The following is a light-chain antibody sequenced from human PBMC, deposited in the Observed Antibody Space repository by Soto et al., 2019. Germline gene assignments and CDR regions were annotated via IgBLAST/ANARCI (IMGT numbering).Light chain of an antibody. CDR1: QSVSSN. CDR3: QQYNNWSPAPS. CDR2: GAS. V-gene: IGKV3-15*01. Sequence: PTTMYVSPGERATLSCRASQSVSSNLAWYQQKPGQAPRLLIYGASTRATGIPARFSGSGSGTEFTLTISSLQSEDFAVYYCQQYNNWSPAPSLGGGTKADIK. J-gene: IGKJ4*01.